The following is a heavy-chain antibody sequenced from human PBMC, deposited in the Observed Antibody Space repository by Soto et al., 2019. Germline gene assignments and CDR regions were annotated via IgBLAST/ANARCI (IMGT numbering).Heavy chain of an antibody. D-gene: IGHD2-2*01. CDR3: ASPGGYCCSTSCYQGWFDP. CDR1: GGTFSSYA. Sequence: GASVKVSCKASGGTFSSYAISWVRQAPGQGLEWMGGIIPIFGTANYAQKFQGRVTITADESTSTAYMELSSLRSEDTAVYYCASPGGYCCSTSCYQGWFDPWGQGTLVTVSS. J-gene: IGHJ5*02. CDR2: IIPIFGTA. V-gene: IGHV1-69*13.